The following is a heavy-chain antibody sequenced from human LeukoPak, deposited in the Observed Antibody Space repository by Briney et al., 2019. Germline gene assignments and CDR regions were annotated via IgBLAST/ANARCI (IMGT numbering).Heavy chain of an antibody. V-gene: IGHV1-69*01. CDR1: GGTFSSYA. J-gene: IGHJ6*02. Sequence: GSSVKVSCKASGGTFSSYAISWVRQAPGQGLEWMGGIIPIFGTASYAQKFQGRVTITADESTSTAYMELSSLRSEDTAVYYCARGAYGDYAPDTYYYYGMDVWGQGTTVTVSS. CDR2: IIPIFGTA. CDR3: ARGAYGDYAPDTYYYYGMDV. D-gene: IGHD4-17*01.